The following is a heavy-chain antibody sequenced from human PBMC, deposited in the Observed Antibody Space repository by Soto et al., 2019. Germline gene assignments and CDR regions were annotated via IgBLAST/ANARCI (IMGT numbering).Heavy chain of an antibody. Sequence: GGSLRLSCAASGFTFSSYAMSWVRQAPGKGLEWVSAISGSGGSTYYADSVKGRFTISRDNSKNTLYLQMNSLRAEDTAVYYCAKVPPLYCSGGSCYSRTPYYFDYWGQGTLVTVSS. CDR2: ISGSGGST. J-gene: IGHJ4*02. D-gene: IGHD2-15*01. V-gene: IGHV3-23*01. CDR3: AKVPPLYCSGGSCYSRTPYYFDY. CDR1: GFTFSSYA.